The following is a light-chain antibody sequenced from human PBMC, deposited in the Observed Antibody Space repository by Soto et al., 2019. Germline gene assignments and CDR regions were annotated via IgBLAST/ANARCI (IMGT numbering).Light chain of an antibody. CDR3: QQRDNWPWT. Sequence: ETVLTQSPATLSLSPGERATLSCRASQSVRSNLAWYQHKPGQAPRLLIYDASNRATGIPGRFSGSGSGTDFTLTSSNREPEDFAVYYCQQRDNWPWTFGQGAKVEIK. V-gene: IGKV3-11*01. J-gene: IGKJ1*01. CDR2: DAS. CDR1: QSVRSN.